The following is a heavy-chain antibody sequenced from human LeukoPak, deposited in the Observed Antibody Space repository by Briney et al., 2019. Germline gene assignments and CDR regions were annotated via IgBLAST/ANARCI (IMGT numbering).Heavy chain of an antibody. CDR3: ASRAGGNTAGVV. V-gene: IGHV4-34*01. CDR2: INHSGST. J-gene: IGHJ4*02. CDR1: GGSFSGYY. D-gene: IGHD4-23*01. Sequence: PSETLCLTCAVYGGSFSGYYWSWIRQPPGKGLEWIGEINHSGSTNYNPSLKSRVTISVDTSKNQFSLKLSSVTAADTAVYYCASRAGGNTAGVVWGQGTLVTVSS.